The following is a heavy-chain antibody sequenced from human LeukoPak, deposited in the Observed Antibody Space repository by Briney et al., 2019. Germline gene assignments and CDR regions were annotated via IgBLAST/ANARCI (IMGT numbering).Heavy chain of an antibody. CDR3: ARSMGSYGYDAFDI. V-gene: IGHV5-51*01. CDR1: GYDFATYW. CDR2: IYPADSDT. Sequence: GASLKISCKSSGYDFATYWIGWVRQMPGIGLEWMGIIYPADSDTRYSPSLQGQVTISADESVNTAYLQWSSLKASDTAMYYCARSMGSYGYDAFDIWGQGTMVTVSS. J-gene: IGHJ3*02. D-gene: IGHD3-16*01.